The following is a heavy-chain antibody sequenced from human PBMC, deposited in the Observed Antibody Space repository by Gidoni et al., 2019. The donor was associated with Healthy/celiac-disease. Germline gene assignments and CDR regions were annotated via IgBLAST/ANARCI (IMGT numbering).Heavy chain of an antibody. V-gene: IGHV5-51*01. D-gene: IGHD3-22*01. CDR2: IYPGYSDT. CDR3: ARHDIIYDSSGYSQGRYFDY. Sequence: EVQLVQSGAEVKKPGESLKISCQGSGYSFTSYWIGWVRQMHGKGLEWMGIIYPGYSDTRYSPYVQGQVTLSADKSISTAYLQWSSLKASDTAIYYCARHDIIYDSSGYSQGRYFDYWGQGTLVTVSS. CDR1: GYSFTSYW. J-gene: IGHJ4*02.